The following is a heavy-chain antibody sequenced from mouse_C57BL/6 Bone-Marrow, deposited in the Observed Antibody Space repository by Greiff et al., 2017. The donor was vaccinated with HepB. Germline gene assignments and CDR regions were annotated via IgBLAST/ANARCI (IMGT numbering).Heavy chain of an antibody. CDR1: GYAFSSSW. J-gene: IGHJ4*01. Sequence: QVQLKQSGPELVKPGASVKISCKASGYAFSSSWMNWVKQRPGNGLEGIGRIYPGDGDTNYKGKFKGKATLTADKSSSTAYMQLSSLTSEDSAVYFCAREGGFRAMDYWGQGTSVTVSS. D-gene: IGHD3-2*02. CDR3: AREGGFRAMDY. CDR2: IYPGDGDT. V-gene: IGHV1-82*01.